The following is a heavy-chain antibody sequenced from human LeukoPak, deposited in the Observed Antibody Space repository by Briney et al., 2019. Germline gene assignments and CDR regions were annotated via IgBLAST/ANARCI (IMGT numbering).Heavy chain of an antibody. J-gene: IGHJ5*02. D-gene: IGHD2-15*01. Sequence: GGSLRLSCAASGFTLSNYWMHWVRQAPGKGLVWVSRISGDGSTTIYADSVKGRFTISRDNAENTMYLQMNSLRVEDTAVYYCTRRVSATRWFDPWGQGTLVTVSS. V-gene: IGHV3-74*01. CDR3: TRRVSATRWFDP. CDR2: ISGDGSTT. CDR1: GFTLSNYW.